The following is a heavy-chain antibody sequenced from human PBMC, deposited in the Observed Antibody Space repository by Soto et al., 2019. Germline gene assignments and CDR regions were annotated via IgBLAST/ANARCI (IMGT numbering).Heavy chain of an antibody. D-gene: IGHD6-13*01. CDR2: INHSGST. V-gene: IGHV4-34*01. Sequence: TSETLSLTCAVYGGSFSGYYWSWIRQPPGKGLEWIGEINHSGSTNYNPSLKSRVTISVDTSKNQFSLKLSSVTAADTAVYYCASGYSSSWYGFDYWGQGTLVTVSS. CDR3: ASGYSSSWYGFDY. J-gene: IGHJ4*02. CDR1: GGSFSGYY.